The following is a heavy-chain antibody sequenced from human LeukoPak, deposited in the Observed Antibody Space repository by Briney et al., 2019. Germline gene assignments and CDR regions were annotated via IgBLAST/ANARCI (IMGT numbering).Heavy chain of an antibody. CDR3: ASTIYSYGS. CDR2: INHSGST. CDR1: GGSFRGYY. V-gene: IGHV4-34*01. D-gene: IGHD5-18*01. Sequence: SETLSLTCAVYGGSFRGYYWSWIRPPPGKGLEWVGEINHSGSTNYNPSLKSRVTISVDTSKNQFSLKLSSVTAADTAVYYCASTIYSYGSWGQGTLVTVSS. J-gene: IGHJ4*02.